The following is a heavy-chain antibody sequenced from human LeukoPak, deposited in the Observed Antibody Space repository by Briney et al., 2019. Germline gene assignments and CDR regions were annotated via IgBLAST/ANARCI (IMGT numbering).Heavy chain of an antibody. D-gene: IGHD3-3*01. CDR2: INPSGGST. CDR3: ARATTYDFWSGYHDY. CDR1: GYTFTSYY. J-gene: IGHJ4*02. Sequence: ASVKVSCKASGYTFTSYYMHWVRQAPGQGLEWMGIINPSGGSTSYAQKFQGRATMTRDTSTSTVYMELSSLRSEDTAVYYCARATTYDFWSGYHDYWGQGTLVTVSS. V-gene: IGHV1-46*01.